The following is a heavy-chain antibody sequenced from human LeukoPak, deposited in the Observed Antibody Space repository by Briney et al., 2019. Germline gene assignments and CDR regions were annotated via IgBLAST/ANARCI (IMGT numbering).Heavy chain of an antibody. Sequence: GGSLRLSCAASGFTFSSYAMHWIRQAPGKGLEWVALIWYDGSSKHYADSVRGRFTISRDNSKNTLYLQMNSLRAEDTAVYYCARDFELSHWGQGTLVTVSS. CDR1: GFTFSSYA. CDR2: IWYDGSSK. V-gene: IGHV3-33*08. J-gene: IGHJ4*02. D-gene: IGHD3-16*02. CDR3: ARDFELSH.